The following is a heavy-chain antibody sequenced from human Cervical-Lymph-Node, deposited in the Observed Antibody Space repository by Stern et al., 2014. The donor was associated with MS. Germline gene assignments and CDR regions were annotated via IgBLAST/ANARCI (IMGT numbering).Heavy chain of an antibody. D-gene: IGHD1-26*01. CDR1: GYTFTDYY. CDR2: IYPKSGDA. CDR3: ARGLGDTAFDF. J-gene: IGHJ4*02. V-gene: IGHV1-2*06. Sequence: QVQLVESAAEVKKPWAAVKVSCKSFGYTFTDYYFHWVRHAPGQGLEWMGLIYPKSGDAISAPMFQGRVIMTRDTSIRTLYLELNRRRPDDTAVYYCARGLGDTAFDFWGQGTLVTVSS.